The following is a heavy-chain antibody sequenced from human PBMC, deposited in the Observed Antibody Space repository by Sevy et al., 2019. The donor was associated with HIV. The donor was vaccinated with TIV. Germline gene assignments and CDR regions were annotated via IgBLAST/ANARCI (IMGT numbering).Heavy chain of an antibody. CDR3: ARGEYYDFSLLRTYYYGLDV. D-gene: IGHD3-3*01. J-gene: IGHJ6*02. CDR2: ISSSGSTI. CDR1: GFTFSDYY. V-gene: IGHV3-11*04. Sequence: GGSLRLSCAASGFTFSDYYMSWIRQAPGKGLEWVSYISSSGSTIYYADSVKGRFTISRDNAKNPVYLQMNSLRAEDTAVYYCARGEYYDFSLLRTYYYGLDVWGQGTTVTVSS.